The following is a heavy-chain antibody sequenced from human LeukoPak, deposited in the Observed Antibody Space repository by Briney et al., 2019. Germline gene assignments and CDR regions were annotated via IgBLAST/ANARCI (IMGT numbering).Heavy chain of an antibody. Sequence: GGSLRLSCAASGFTFSTYAMSWVRQAPGKGLEWVSVISVSGGSTYYAASVKGRFTISRDNSKNTLYLQMNSLRAEDTAVYYCAKSHSEVQRGYFDCWGQGTLVTVSS. V-gene: IGHV3-23*01. CDR2: ISVSGGST. CDR1: GFTFSTYA. J-gene: IGHJ4*02. CDR3: AKSHSEVQRGYFDC. D-gene: IGHD1-1*01.